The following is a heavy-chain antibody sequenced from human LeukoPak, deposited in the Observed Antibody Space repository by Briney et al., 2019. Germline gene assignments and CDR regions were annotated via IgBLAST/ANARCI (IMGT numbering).Heavy chain of an antibody. J-gene: IGHJ6*03. CDR3: ARVYGSYGPNAPYYMDV. D-gene: IGHD5-18*01. V-gene: IGHV1-69*05. CDR2: IIPIFHTT. CDR1: GGTFSNYA. Sequence: ASVKVSCKASGGTFSNYAISWVRQAPGQGLEWMGGIIPIFHTTNYAQKFQGRVTITRNTSISTAYMELSSLRSEDTAVYYCARVYGSYGPNAPYYMDVWGKGTTVTVSS.